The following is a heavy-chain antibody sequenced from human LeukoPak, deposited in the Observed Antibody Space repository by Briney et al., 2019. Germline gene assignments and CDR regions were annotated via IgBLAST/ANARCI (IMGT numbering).Heavy chain of an antibody. D-gene: IGHD2-15*01. V-gene: IGHV3-21*01. J-gene: IGHJ3*02. CDR1: GFTFNDYA. Sequence: GGSLRLSYAASGFTFNDYAMHWVRQAPGKGLEWVSSISSSSSYIYYADSVKGRFTISRDNAKNSLYLQMNSLRAEDTAVYYCARDGGFCSGGSCYSDAFDIWGQGTMVTVSS. CDR2: ISSSSSYI. CDR3: ARDGGFCSGGSCYSDAFDI.